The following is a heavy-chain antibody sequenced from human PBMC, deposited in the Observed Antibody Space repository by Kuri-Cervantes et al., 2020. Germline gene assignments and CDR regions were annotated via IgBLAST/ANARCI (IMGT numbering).Heavy chain of an antibody. J-gene: IGHJ4*02. CDR1: GGTFRNFP. CDR3: AREKSYCSGGSCYYVDY. CDR2: IIPIFGTA. Sequence: SVKVSCKASGGTFRNFPISWVRQAPGQGLEWMGGIIPIFGTANYAQKFQGRVTITKDESTTTAYMELSSLRSEDTAVYYCAREKSYCSGGSCYYVDYWGQGTLVTVSS. D-gene: IGHD2-15*01. V-gene: IGHV1-69*05.